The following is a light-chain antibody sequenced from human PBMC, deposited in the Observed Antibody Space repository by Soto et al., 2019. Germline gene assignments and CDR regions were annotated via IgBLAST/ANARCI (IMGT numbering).Light chain of an antibody. CDR2: AAS. Sequence: DIQLTQTPSFLSASVGDRVTITCRASQAISSYLAWYQQKPGKAPKLLIYAASTLQSGVPSRFSGSGSGTEFTLTISSLQPEDFATYYCQQLNSYPTFGPGTKVEIK. V-gene: IGKV1-9*01. CDR1: QAISSY. CDR3: QQLNSYPT. J-gene: IGKJ3*01.